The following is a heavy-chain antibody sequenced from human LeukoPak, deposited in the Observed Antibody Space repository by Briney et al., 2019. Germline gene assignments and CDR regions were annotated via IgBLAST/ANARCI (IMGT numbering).Heavy chain of an antibody. D-gene: IGHD4/OR15-4a*01. Sequence: GGSLRLSCAASGFTFSSYGMHWVRQAPGKGLEWVAVISYDGSNKYYADSVKGRFTISRDNSKNTLYLQMNSLRAEDTAVYYCAKDSEGLYGGYVDYWGQGTLVTVSS. CDR2: ISYDGSNK. J-gene: IGHJ4*02. V-gene: IGHV3-30*18. CDR1: GFTFSSYG. CDR3: AKDSEGLYGGYVDY.